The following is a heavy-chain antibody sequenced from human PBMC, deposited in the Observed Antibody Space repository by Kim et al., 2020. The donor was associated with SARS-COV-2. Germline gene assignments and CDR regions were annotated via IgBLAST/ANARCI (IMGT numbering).Heavy chain of an antibody. J-gene: IGHJ4*02. CDR3: ARQVAGYYVS. V-gene: IGHV3-13*04. CDR2: ISTAGYT. Sequence: GGSLRLSCAASGFTFSSTDMHWVRQPTGKGLEWVSAISTAGYTYYLGSVKGRFTISRDNAQNSLFLQMNNLGVGEAGVCYCARQVAGYYVSWGQGTLVTVSS. D-gene: IGHD6-19*01. CDR1: GFTFSSTD.